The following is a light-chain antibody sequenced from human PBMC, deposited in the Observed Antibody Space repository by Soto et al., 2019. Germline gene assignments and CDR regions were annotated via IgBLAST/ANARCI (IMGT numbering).Light chain of an antibody. Sequence: EIVLTQSPGTLSLSPGGRATLSCRASQSVSRNYVAWYQQKPGQAPRLLIYGASSRASGIPDRFSGSGSGTHFTLTISRLEPGDFAVYYCQHFGGTTFTFGQGTRLEI. V-gene: IGKV3-20*01. CDR2: GAS. CDR3: QHFGGTTFT. CDR1: QSVSRNY. J-gene: IGKJ5*01.